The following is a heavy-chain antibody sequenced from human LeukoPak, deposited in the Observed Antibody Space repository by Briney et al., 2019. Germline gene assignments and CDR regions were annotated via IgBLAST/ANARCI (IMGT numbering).Heavy chain of an antibody. J-gene: IGHJ4*02. D-gene: IGHD6-13*01. CDR1: GFTFSSYG. CDR2: ISYDGSNK. CDR3: ANAGYSSSWQKFGY. V-gene: IGHV3-30*18. Sequence: GGSLRLSCAASGFTFSSYGMHWVRQAPGKGLEWVAVISYDGSNKYYADSVKGRFTISRDNSKNTLYLQMNSLRAEDTAVYYCANAGYSSSWQKFGYWGQGTLVTVSS.